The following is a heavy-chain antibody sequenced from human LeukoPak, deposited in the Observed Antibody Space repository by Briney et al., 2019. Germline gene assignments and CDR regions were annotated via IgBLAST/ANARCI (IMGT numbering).Heavy chain of an antibody. D-gene: IGHD6-13*01. V-gene: IGHV4-30-2*02. CDR3: AKDFRGYSSSTSFDY. J-gene: IGHJ4*02. Sequence: ASETLSLTCTVSGGSISSGGYYWSWVRQPPGKGLEWIGYIYHSGSTYYNPSLKSRVTISVDRSKNQFSLKLSSVTAADTAVYYCAKDFRGYSSSTSFDYWGQGTLVTVSS. CDR2: IYHSGST. CDR1: GGSISSGGYY.